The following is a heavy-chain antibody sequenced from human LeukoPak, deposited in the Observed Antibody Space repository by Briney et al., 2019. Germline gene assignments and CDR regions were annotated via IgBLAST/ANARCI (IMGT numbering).Heavy chain of an antibody. J-gene: IGHJ4*02. CDR3: AGEGSIWNDLY. CDR2: ITRSSSSI. Sequence: GGSLRLSCAASGFTFRDYYMSWMRQAPGKGLEWVSSITRSSSSIYYADSVKGRFTISRDNAKNSLYLQMNSLRAEDTAVYYCAGEGSIWNDLYWGQGTLVTVSS. D-gene: IGHD1-1*01. V-gene: IGHV3-11*04. CDR1: GFTFRDYY.